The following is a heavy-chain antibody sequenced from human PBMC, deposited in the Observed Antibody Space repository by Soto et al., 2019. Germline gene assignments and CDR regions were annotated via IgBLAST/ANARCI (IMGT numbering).Heavy chain of an antibody. J-gene: IGHJ4*02. CDR3: AKGVGSGWYRTYFDY. V-gene: IGHV3-23*01. CDR1: GFTFSSYA. Sequence: GSLRLSCAASGFTFSSYAMSWVRQAPGKGLEWVSAISGSGGSTYYADSVKGRFTISRDNSKNTLYLQMNSLRAEDTAVYYCAKGVGSGWYRTYFDYWGQGTLVTVSS. CDR2: ISGSGGST. D-gene: IGHD6-19*01.